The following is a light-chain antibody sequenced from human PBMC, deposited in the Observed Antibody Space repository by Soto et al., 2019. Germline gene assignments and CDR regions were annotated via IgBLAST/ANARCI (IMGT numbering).Light chain of an antibody. Sequence: EIVLTQSPGTLSLSPGERATLSCLASQSVSSVYFAWYQQKRGQAPRLLIYGVSSRATGIPDRFSGSGSGTDFTLTISRLEAEDFAIYYCHQYGSSPGSFGQGTKVDIK. CDR1: QSVSSVY. CDR3: HQYGSSPGS. CDR2: GVS. V-gene: IGKV3-20*01. J-gene: IGKJ1*01.